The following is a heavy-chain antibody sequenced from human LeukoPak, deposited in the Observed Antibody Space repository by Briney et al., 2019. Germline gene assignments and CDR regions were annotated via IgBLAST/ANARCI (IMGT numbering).Heavy chain of an antibody. Sequence: GASVKVSCKASGYTFTGYYMHWVRQAPGQGLEWMGWINPNSGGTNYAQKFQGWVTMTRDTSISTAYMELSRLRSDDTAVYYCASVYCSSTSCYPGDGFWAFDYWGQGTLVTVSS. CDR1: GYTFTGYY. J-gene: IGHJ4*02. V-gene: IGHV1-2*04. D-gene: IGHD2-2*01. CDR3: ASVYCSSTSCYPGDGFWAFDY. CDR2: INPNSGGT.